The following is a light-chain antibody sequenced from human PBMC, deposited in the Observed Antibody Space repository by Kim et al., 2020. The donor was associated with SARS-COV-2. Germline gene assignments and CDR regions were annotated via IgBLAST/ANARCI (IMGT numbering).Light chain of an antibody. Sequence: DIQMTQSPSTLSASVGDRVTITCRASQSIDTWLAWYQQKPGKAPNLLIYLASTLESGVPSRFSGSGSGTKFTLTINSLQPDDFATYYCQHYIRFPYTFGQGTKLEI. CDR1: QSIDTW. CDR3: QHYIRFPYT. J-gene: IGKJ2*01. V-gene: IGKV1-5*03. CDR2: LAS.